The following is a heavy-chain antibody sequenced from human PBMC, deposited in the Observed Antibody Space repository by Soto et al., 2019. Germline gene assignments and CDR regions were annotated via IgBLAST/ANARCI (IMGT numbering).Heavy chain of an antibody. D-gene: IGHD1-1*01. J-gene: IGHJ5*02. CDR2: IHPNSGDT. Sequence: VKVSCKTSGYTFTDHYINWVRQAPGQGPEYMGWIHPNSGDTKYTQRFQDRVTMTRDTSISTAYMELRRLTSDDTAVYYCARDLSRQSWKWFDHWGQGTLVTVSS. CDR3: ARDLSRQSWKWFDH. CDR1: GYTFTDHY. V-gene: IGHV1-2*02.